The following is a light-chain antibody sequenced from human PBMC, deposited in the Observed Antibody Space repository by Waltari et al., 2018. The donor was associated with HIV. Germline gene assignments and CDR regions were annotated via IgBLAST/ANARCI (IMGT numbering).Light chain of an antibody. V-gene: IGLV1-44*01. J-gene: IGLJ2*01. CDR2: MNN. Sequence: QSVLPQPSSASGTPGQRDTISCSGGPPNIGPKPVRWYHQPPGTAPKPLNYMNNQRPSGAPDRWSGSNSGTSAHLPIRGLQAEDEVDYYCAILDDSLNGHLFGGCSKLTV. CDR1: PPNIGPKP. CDR3: AILDDSLNGHL.